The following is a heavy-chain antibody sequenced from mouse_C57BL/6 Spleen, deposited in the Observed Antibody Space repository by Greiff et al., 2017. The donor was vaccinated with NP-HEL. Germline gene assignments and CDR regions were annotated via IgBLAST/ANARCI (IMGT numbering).Heavy chain of an antibody. D-gene: IGHD1-1*01. J-gene: IGHJ4*01. CDR3: ARSPTVVEDYAMDY. V-gene: IGHV1-22*01. Sequence: VQLQQSGPELVKPGASVKMSCKASGYTFTDYNMHWVKQSHGKSLEWIGYINPNNGGTSYNQKFKGKATLTVNKSSSTAYMELRSLTSEDSAVYYCARSPTVVEDYAMDYWGQGTSVTVSS. CDR2: INPNNGGT. CDR1: GYTFTDYN.